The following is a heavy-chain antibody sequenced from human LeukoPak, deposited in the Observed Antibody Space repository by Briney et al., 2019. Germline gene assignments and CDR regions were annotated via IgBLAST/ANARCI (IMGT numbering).Heavy chain of an antibody. Sequence: GGSLRLSCAASGFTFSNAWMSWVRQAPGKGLEWVGRIKSKTDGGTTDYAAPVKGRFTISRDDSKNTLYLQMNSLRAEDTAVYYCARNPPVYCSSTSCPPDIWGQGTLVTVSS. V-gene: IGHV3-15*01. CDR3: ARNPPVYCSSTSCPPDI. CDR2: IKSKTDGGTT. CDR1: GFTFSNAW. D-gene: IGHD2-2*01. J-gene: IGHJ4*02.